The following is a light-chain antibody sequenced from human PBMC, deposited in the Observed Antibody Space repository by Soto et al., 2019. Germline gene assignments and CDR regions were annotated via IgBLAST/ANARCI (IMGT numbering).Light chain of an antibody. V-gene: IGLV4-69*01. CDR2: VHSDGSH. J-gene: IGLJ2*01. CDR1: SGHSSYA. Sequence: QPVLTQSPSASASLGASVKLTCTPSSGHSSYAIAWHQQQPEKGPRYLMKVHSDGSHSKGDGIPDRLSGSSSGAERYLTISSLQSEDEADYYCQTWGTDIHVVFGGGTKLTVL. CDR3: QTWGTDIHVV.